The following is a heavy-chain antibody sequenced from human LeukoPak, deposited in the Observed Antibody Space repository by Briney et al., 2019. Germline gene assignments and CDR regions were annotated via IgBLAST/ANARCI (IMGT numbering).Heavy chain of an antibody. CDR1: GGSISSSSYY. D-gene: IGHD3-10*01. CDR2: IYYSGCT. Sequence: SETLSLTCTVSGGSISSSSYYWGWIRQPPGKGLEWIGSIYYSGCTYYNPSLKSRVTISVDPSKNQFSLKLSSVTAADTAVYYCARHREVRGVYYMDVWGKGTTVTVSS. J-gene: IGHJ6*03. V-gene: IGHV4-39*01. CDR3: ARHREVRGVYYMDV.